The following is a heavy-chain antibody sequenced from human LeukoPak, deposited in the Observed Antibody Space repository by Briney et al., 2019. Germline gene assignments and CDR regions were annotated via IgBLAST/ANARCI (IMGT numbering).Heavy chain of an antibody. J-gene: IGHJ4*02. CDR3: ARARVGATEFDY. D-gene: IGHD1-26*01. Sequence: GGSLRLSCAASGFTFSSYSMNWVRQAPGKGLEWVSSISSSSYIYYADSVKGRFTISRDNAKNSLYLQMNSLRAEDTAVYYCARARVGATEFDYWGQGTLVTVSS. CDR1: GFTFSSYS. CDR2: ISSSSYI. V-gene: IGHV3-21*01.